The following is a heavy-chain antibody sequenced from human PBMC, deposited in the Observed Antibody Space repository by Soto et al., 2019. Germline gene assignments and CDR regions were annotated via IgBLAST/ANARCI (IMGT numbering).Heavy chain of an antibody. V-gene: IGHV4-31*03. CDR2: IYVTGAV. Sequence: PSETLSLTCSVSGAPLNSGNYYWSCIRQVPGKGLEWIGHIYVTGAVDYNPSLRDRITISQDTSERHFSLNLRPVTAADPAVYYRARLRIATNNYKWFDPWRQGTLVTVSS. CDR1: GAPLNSGNYY. CDR3: ARLRIATNNYKWFDP. J-gene: IGHJ5*02. D-gene: IGHD2-21*01.